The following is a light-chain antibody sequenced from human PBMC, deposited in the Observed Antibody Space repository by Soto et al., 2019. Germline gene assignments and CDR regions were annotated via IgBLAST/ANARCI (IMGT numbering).Light chain of an antibody. CDR2: KAS. CDR3: QHYNSYSEA. CDR1: QTISSW. Sequence: DIQMTQSPSTLSGSVGDRVTITCRASQTISSWVAWYQQKPGKAPKLLIYKASTLKSGVPSRFSGSGSGTEFTLTISGLQPDDFATYYCQHYNSYSEAFGQGTKVDIK. J-gene: IGKJ1*01. V-gene: IGKV1-5*03.